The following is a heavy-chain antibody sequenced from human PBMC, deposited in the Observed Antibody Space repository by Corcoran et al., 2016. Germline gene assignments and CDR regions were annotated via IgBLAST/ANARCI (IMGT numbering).Heavy chain of an antibody. CDR3: AKDTRTIGTTNTDAFDI. V-gene: IGHV3-21*01. J-gene: IGHJ3*02. Sequence: EVQLVESGGGLVKPGGSLRLSCAASGFSFSSYSMNWVRQPPGKGLEWVSSISGSSSYIFYADSVKGRFTISRDNGKNSLYLQMDSLRAEDTAVYYCAKDTRTIGTTNTDAFDIWGQGTMVSVSS. D-gene: IGHD1-1*01. CDR1: GFSFSSYS. CDR2: ISGSSSYI.